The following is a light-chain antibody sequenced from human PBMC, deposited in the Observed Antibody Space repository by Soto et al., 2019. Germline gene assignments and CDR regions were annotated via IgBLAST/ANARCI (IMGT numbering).Light chain of an antibody. V-gene: IGLV2-23*02. J-gene: IGLJ3*02. CDR2: DIN. Sequence: QSALTQPASVSGSPGQSITISCTGTSSDVGNYIFVSWYRQHPGKAPKLMIYDINNRPSGVSNRFSGSKSGNTASLTISGLRAEDEAHYHCCSYAGSRTFVFGGGTKLTVL. CDR3: CSYAGSRTFV. CDR1: SSDVGNYIF.